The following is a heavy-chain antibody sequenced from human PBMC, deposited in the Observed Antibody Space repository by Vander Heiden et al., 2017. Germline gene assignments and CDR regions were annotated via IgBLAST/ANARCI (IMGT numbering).Heavy chain of an antibody. CDR3: ARDPKLYGAFGPYFDY. V-gene: IGHV3-48*02. D-gene: IGHD2-15*01. CDR1: GFPVSSAP. J-gene: IGHJ4*02. CDR2: FSATGVTI. Sequence: EVQLAQPGGGLVHPGGSLRLSCGASGFPVSSAPMPWVRQTPGKGLEWISYFSATGVTIYYSQSVEGRFTISRDNVKNSLYLQMNNLRDDDTGVYYCARDPKLYGAFGPYFDYWGQGVLVTVAS.